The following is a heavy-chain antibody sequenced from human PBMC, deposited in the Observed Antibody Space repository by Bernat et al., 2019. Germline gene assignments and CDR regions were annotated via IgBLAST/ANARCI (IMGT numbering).Heavy chain of an antibody. V-gene: IGHV4-59*08. CDR1: GGSTSTYY. CDR2: IYHSGSA. CDR3: ARTPWSGGLNNAFAI. J-gene: IGHJ3*02. D-gene: IGHD3-3*01. Sequence: QVQLQESGPGLVKPSETPSLTCTVSGGSTSTYYWTWIRQPPGKGLEWIGQIYHSGSANYSPSLRSRVTISIDTSQNPCSLRLTSVTAADTAMYYCARTPWSGGLNNAFAIWGQGTMVTVSS.